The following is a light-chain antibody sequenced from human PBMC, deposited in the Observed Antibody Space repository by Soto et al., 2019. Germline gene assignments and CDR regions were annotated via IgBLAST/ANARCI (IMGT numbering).Light chain of an antibody. CDR3: QQYGSSPWT. CDR2: GAS. Sequence: EIVLTQSPGTLSLSPGEGATVSCRASQSVSSTYLGWYQQKPGQAPRLLIYGASSRATGIPDRFSGSGSGTDFTLTISTLEPEDFAVYYCQQYGSSPWTFGQGTKVEIK. V-gene: IGKV3-20*01. J-gene: IGKJ1*01. CDR1: QSVSSTY.